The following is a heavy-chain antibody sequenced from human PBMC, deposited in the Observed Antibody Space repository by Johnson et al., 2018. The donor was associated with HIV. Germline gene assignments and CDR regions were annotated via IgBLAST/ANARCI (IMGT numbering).Heavy chain of an antibody. CDR1: GFTFSNFA. CDR3: ARSRGPMRKDAFDI. J-gene: IGHJ3*02. V-gene: IGHV3-64*01. Sequence: EVQLMESGGGVVQPGRSLRLSCAASGFTFSNFAMHWVRQAPGKGLEYVSAISSNGIGTYYANSVDGRFTISRDNDKNTLYLEMGSLRVEDMAVYYCARSRGPMRKDAFDIWGQGTKVTVSS. CDR2: ISSNGIGT. D-gene: IGHD3-10*01.